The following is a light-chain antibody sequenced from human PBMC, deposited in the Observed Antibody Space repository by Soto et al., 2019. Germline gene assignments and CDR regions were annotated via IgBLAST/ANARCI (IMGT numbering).Light chain of an antibody. CDR2: EVS. Sequence: QSVLTQPASVSGSPGQSITISCTGTSSDIGGYNYVSWYQQHPGKAPKVMIYEVSNRPSGVSNRFSGSKSGNTASLTISGLQAEDEADYYCCSYALLFGNGTKVTVL. CDR3: CSYALL. V-gene: IGLV2-14*01. J-gene: IGLJ1*01. CDR1: SSDIGGYNY.